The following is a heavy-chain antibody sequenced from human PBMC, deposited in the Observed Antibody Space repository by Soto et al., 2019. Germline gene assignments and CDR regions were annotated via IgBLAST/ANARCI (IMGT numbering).Heavy chain of an antibody. CDR1: GGSISSYY. V-gene: IGHV4-4*07. D-gene: IGHD3-10*01. Sequence: SETLSLTCTVSGGSISSYYWSWIRQPAGKGLEWIGRIYTSGSTNYNPSLKSRVTMSVDTSKNQFSLKLSSVTAADTAVYYCARDFGRKIWFGELSLGPWFGPWGQGTMVTV. CDR2: IYTSGST. CDR3: ARDFGRKIWFGELSLGPWFGP. J-gene: IGHJ5*02.